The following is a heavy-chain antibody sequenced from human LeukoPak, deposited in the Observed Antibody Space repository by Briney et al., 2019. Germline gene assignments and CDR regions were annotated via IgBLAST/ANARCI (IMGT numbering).Heavy chain of an antibody. J-gene: IGHJ4*02. V-gene: IGHV3-30*03. CDR1: GFTFSSYG. D-gene: IGHD4-17*01. CDR3: ARVSRPGTVATYYPY. CDR2: ISYDGNNK. Sequence: GGSLRLSCAASGFTFSSYGMHWVRQAPGKGLEWVALISYDGNNKDYADSVKGRFTISRDNSKNTLYLQMNSLKTEDTAVYYCARVSRPGTVATYYPYWGQGTLVTVSS.